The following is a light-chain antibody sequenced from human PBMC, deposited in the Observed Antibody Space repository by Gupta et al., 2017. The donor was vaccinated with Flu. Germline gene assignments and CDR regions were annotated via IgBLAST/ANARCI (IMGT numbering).Light chain of an antibody. J-gene: IGKJ2*01. V-gene: IGKV3-15*01. Sequence: EIVMTQSPATLSVATGERATLSCRTSQSVSRNIAWYQQKPGQAPRLLIYGASTRATGIPARFSGSGSGTEFTLTISLLQSEDFAVYYCQQYNNSPSYTFGQGTKLEIK. CDR1: QSVSRN. CDR2: GAS. CDR3: QQYNNSPSYT.